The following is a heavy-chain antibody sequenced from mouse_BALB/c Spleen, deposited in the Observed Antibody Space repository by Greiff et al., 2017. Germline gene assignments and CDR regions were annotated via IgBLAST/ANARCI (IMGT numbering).Heavy chain of an antibody. CDR1: GYSFTSYY. CDR2: IFPGSGNT. V-gene: IGHV1-66*01. D-gene: IGHD2-4*01. CDR3: ARRDDYPFYAMDY. J-gene: IGHJ4*01. Sequence: QVQLKESGPELVKPGASVKISCKASGYSFTSYYIHWVKQRPGQGLEWIGWIFPGSGNTKYNEKFKGKATLTADTSSSTAYMQLSSLTSEDSAVYFCARRDDYPFYAMDYWGQGTSVTVSS.